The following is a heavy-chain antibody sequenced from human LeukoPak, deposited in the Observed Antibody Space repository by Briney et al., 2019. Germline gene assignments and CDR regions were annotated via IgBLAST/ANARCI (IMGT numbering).Heavy chain of an antibody. J-gene: IGHJ4*02. D-gene: IGHD5-12*01. Sequence: GGSLRLSCAASGFTFSSYAMLWVRQAPGKGLEWVSYISSSGSTIYYADSVKGRFTISRDNAKNSLYLQMNSLRAEDTAVYYCAREGGYDYGPFDYWGQGTLVTVSS. V-gene: IGHV3-48*04. CDR2: ISSSGSTI. CDR1: GFTFSSYA. CDR3: AREGGYDYGPFDY.